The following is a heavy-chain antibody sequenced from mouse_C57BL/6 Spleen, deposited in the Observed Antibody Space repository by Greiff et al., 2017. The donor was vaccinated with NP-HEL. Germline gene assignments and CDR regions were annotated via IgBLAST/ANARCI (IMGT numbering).Heavy chain of an antibody. CDR3: AFLYDGSSAYLDY. Sequence: VQLKESGAELVKPGASVKLSCTASGFNIKDYYMHWVKQRTEQGLEWIGRIDPEDGETKYAPKFQGKATITADTSSNTAYLQRSSLTSEDTAVDYGAFLYDGSSAYLDYWGQGTTRTVSS. D-gene: IGHD1-1*01. CDR1: GFNIKDYY. J-gene: IGHJ2*01. V-gene: IGHV14-2*01. CDR2: IDPEDGET.